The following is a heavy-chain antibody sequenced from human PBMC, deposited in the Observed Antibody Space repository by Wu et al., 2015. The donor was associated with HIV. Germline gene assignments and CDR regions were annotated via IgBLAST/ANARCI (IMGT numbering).Heavy chain of an antibody. CDR3: ARGGYSGSYEGGYYFDY. CDR2: IIPIFDST. CDR1: GGTFSSYG. V-gene: IGHV1-69*12. D-gene: IGHD1-26*01. J-gene: IGHJ4*02. Sequence: QVQLVQSGAEVKKPGSSVKVSCKASGGTFSSYGVIWVRQAPGQGLEWMGGIIPIFDSTKYAQKFQGRLTIVADESTSTAYMELSSLISEDTAVYYCARGGYSGSYEGGYYFDYWGQGTLVTVSS.